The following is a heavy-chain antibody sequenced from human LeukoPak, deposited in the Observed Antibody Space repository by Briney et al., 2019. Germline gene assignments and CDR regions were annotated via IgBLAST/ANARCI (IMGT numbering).Heavy chain of an antibody. CDR2: ISYDGSNK. CDR1: GFTFSSYA. J-gene: IGHJ6*02. CDR3: ARDFKVVLRFLEWLSVGMDV. D-gene: IGHD3-3*01. Sequence: GRSLTLSCAASGFTFSSYAMHWVRQAPGKGLEWVAVISYDGSNKYYADSVKGRFTISRDNSKNTPYLQMNSLRAEDTAVYYCARDFKVVLRFLEWLSVGMDVWGQGTTVTVSS. V-gene: IGHV3-30-3*01.